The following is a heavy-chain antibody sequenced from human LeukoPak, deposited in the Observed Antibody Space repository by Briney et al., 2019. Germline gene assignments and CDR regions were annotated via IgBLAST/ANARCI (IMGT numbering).Heavy chain of an antibody. CDR1: GGSISSYY. CDR2: IYYSGST. J-gene: IGHJ4*02. V-gene: IGHV4-59*01. Sequence: SETLSLTCTVSGGSISSYYWSWIRQPPGKGLEWIGYIYYSGSTNYNPSLKSRVTIPVDTSKNQFSLKLSSVTAADTAVYYCARAPRGPYFFDYWGQGTLVTVSS. CDR3: ARAPRGPYFFDY.